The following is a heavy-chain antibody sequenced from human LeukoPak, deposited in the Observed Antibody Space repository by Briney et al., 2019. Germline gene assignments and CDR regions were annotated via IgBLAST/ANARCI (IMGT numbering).Heavy chain of an antibody. CDR1: GFTFSSYA. D-gene: IGHD5-18*01. J-gene: IGHJ3*02. CDR2: ISYDGSNK. CDR3: ARVRPGGVELWSAFDI. V-gene: IGHV3-30-3*01. Sequence: GGSLRLSCAASGFTFSSYAMHWVRQAPGKGLEWVAVISYDGSNKYYADSVKGRFTISRDNSKNTLYLQMNSLRAEDTAVYYCARVRPGGVELWSAFDIWGQGTMVTVSS.